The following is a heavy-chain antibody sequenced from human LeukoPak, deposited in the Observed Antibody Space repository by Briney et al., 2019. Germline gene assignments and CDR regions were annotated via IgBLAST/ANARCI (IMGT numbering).Heavy chain of an antibody. D-gene: IGHD3-10*01. CDR2: ISGSGGCT. J-gene: IGHJ4*02. V-gene: IGHV3-23*01. CDR1: GFTFSSYA. Sequence: GGSLRLSCAASGFTFSSYAMSWVRQAPGKGLEWVSAISGSGGCTYYADSVKGRFTISRDNSKNTLYLQMNSLRAEDTAVYYCAKDYYYTGGYFDYWGQGTLVTVSS. CDR3: AKDYYYTGGYFDY.